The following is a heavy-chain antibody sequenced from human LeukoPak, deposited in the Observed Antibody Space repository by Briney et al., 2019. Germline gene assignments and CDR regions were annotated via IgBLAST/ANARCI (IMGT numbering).Heavy chain of an antibody. D-gene: IGHD3-9*01. CDR2: IGEDGSTT. Sequence: GGSLRLSCAASGIAFENYAMNWVRQAPGKGLEWVSLIGEDGSTTWCADSVKGRFTISRDNGKNSLYLHMNSLRPEDTALYYCAKGFSILTSKHYFYYHGFDVWGQGTPVTVSS. CDR1: GIAFENYA. V-gene: IGHV3-43*02. CDR3: AKGFSILTSKHYFYYHGFDV. J-gene: IGHJ6*02.